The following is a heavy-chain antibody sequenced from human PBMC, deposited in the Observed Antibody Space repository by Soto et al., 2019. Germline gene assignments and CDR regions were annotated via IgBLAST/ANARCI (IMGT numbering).Heavy chain of an antibody. CDR3: ARSREERGEYYFDY. J-gene: IGHJ4*02. D-gene: IGHD3-16*01. CDR1: GFTFSSYA. Sequence: QVQLVESGGGVVQPGRSLRLSCAASGFTFSSYAMHWVRQAPGKGLEGVAVISYDGSNKYYADSVKGRFTISRDNSKNTLYLQMNSLRAEDTAVYYCARSREERGEYYFDYWGQGTLVTVSS. CDR2: ISYDGSNK. V-gene: IGHV3-30-3*01.